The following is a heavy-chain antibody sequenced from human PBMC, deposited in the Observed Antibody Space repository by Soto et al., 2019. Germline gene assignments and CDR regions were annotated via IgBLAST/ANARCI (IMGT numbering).Heavy chain of an antibody. CDR1: GFAFSSSE. V-gene: IGHV3-48*03. Sequence: EVKLVESGGGLVQPGGSLRLSCIASGFAFSSSEMNWFRQTPEKGLEWLAYITGSGGAIFHADSVKGRFSISRDNAKNSLFLEMNQLTADDTGVYYCAKVAPFILGSPVWGQGTLVTVSS. CDR3: AKVAPFILGSPV. J-gene: IGHJ4*02. D-gene: IGHD3-9*01. CDR2: ITGSGGAI.